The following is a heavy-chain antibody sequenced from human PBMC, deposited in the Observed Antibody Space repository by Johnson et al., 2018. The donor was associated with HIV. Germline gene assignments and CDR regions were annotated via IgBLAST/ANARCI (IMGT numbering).Heavy chain of an antibody. V-gene: IGHV3-66*01. D-gene: IGHD1-26*01. J-gene: IGHJ3*02. Sequence: VQLVESGGGLVKPGESLRLSCVGSGFTFSQAWMTWVRQAPGKGLEWVSVIYGSNSTYYADSVKGRFTISRDKSKNTLSLQMNSLRAEDTAVYYCAREGVVGVKDGLIWGQGTMVTVSS. CDR1: GFTFSQAW. CDR2: IYGSNST. CDR3: AREGVVGVKDGLI.